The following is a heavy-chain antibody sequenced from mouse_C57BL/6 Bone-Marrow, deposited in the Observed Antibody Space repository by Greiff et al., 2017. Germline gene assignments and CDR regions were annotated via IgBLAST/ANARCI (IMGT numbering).Heavy chain of an antibody. CDR2: IRNKANNHAT. CDR1: GFTFSDAW. CDR3: TREELYYAVFAY. J-gene: IGHJ3*01. Sequence: EVNVVESGGGLVQPGGSMKLSCAASGFTFSDAWMDWVRQSPEKGLEWVAEIRNKANNHATYYAESVKGRFTISRDDAKSSVYLQMNSLRAEDTGIYYCTREELYYAVFAYWGQGTLVTVSA. D-gene: IGHD1-1*01. V-gene: IGHV6-6*01.